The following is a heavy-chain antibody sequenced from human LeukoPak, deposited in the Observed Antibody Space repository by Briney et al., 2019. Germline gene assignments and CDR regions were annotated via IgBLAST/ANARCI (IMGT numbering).Heavy chain of an antibody. CDR2: ISSSSSYI. CDR1: GFTFSSYS. D-gene: IGHD1-26*01. CDR3: ARCLGATRCAFDI. J-gene: IGHJ3*02. V-gene: IGHV3-21*01. Sequence: GGSLRLSCAASGFTFSSYSMNWVRQAPGEGLEWVSSISSSSSYIYYADSVKGRFTISRDNAKNSLYLQMNSLRAEDTAVYYCARCLGATRCAFDIWGQGTMVTVSS.